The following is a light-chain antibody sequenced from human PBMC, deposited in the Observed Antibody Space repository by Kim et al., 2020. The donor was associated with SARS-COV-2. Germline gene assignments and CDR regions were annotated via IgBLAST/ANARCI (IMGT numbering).Light chain of an antibody. V-gene: IGKV2-28*01. CDR3: MQALQTTPT. CDR2: LGS. Sequence: DVVLTQSPLSLPVTPGEPASISCRSSQSLLHSNGHNYLDWYVQKPGQSPHLLIFLGSSRASGVPDRFRGSASGTDFTLEISRVEAEDVGVYYCMQALQTTPTFGEGTKLEI. CDR1: QSLLHSNGHNY. J-gene: IGKJ4*02.